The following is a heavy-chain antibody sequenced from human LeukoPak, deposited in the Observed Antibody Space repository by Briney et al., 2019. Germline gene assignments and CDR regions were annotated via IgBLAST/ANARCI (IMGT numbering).Heavy chain of an antibody. Sequence: SATVSCKASGATFTSYAISWVRQAPGQGLELTGRIIPILGIANYAQKFQGRVTITADKSTSTAYMETSSLRSEDTAVYYCARGVAADRGAFDIWSQGTMVTVSA. CDR2: IIPILGIA. V-gene: IGHV1-69*04. D-gene: IGHD6-13*01. J-gene: IGHJ3*02. CDR3: ARGVAADRGAFDI. CDR1: GATFTSYA.